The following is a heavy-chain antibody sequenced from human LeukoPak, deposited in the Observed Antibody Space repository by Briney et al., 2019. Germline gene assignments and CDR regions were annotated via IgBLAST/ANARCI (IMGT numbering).Heavy chain of an antibody. J-gene: IGHJ5*02. V-gene: IGHV3-30*02. Sequence: GWSLRLSCVASGFSLTTYGMLWVRQAPGEALQWVAFMRSDGTSKYYGDSVEGRVTISRDNAKSTLYLLMNSLSAEDTGIYYCAKDRPIKGGFDPWGQGTPVTVS. CDR2: MRSDGTSK. CDR3: AKDRPIKGGFDP. CDR1: GFSLTTYG. D-gene: IGHD3-16*01.